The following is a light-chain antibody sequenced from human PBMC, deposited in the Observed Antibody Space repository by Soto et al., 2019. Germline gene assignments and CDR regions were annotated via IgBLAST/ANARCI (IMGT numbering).Light chain of an antibody. Sequence: QSVLTQPPSVSAAPGQKGTISCSGSSSNIGNNFVSWYQHLPGTAPKLLIYDNNKRPSGIPDRFSGTKSGTSATLGITGLQTGDEAHYYCATWDSSLIAGVFGGGTKVTVL. V-gene: IGLV1-51*01. CDR2: DNN. J-gene: IGLJ2*01. CDR1: SSNIGNNF. CDR3: ATWDSSLIAGV.